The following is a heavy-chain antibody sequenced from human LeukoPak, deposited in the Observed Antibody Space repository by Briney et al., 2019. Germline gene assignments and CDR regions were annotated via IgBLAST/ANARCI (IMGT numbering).Heavy chain of an antibody. J-gene: IGHJ5*02. Sequence: SETLSLTCTVSVGSITTTNYYWAWIRQPPGRGLEWIGSMYHSGITYYDPSLKSRVTMSVDTSKDQFSLKLISVTAADTAVYYCARQDYSSPEGWFDPWGHGTLVTVSS. D-gene: IGHD6-13*01. CDR3: ARQDYSSPEGWFDP. CDR1: VGSITTTNYY. V-gene: IGHV4-39*01. CDR2: MYHSGIT.